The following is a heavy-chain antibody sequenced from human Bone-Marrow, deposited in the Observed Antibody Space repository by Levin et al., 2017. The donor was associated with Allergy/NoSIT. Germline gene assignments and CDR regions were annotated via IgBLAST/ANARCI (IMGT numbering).Heavy chain of an antibody. CDR3: PSYGSGHYQSPLDH. V-gene: IGHV3-23*01. J-gene: IGHJ4*02. CDR1: GYTFSTYA. D-gene: IGHD3-10*01. Sequence: PGGALRLSCAASGYTFSTYAMSWVRQAPGKGLEWGGASRERGGRTFYADSVTGRFTISRDNSKNTLYLQMNSLRAEDTAFYYCPSYGSGHYQSPLDHWGQGTLVTVSS. CDR2: SRERGGRT.